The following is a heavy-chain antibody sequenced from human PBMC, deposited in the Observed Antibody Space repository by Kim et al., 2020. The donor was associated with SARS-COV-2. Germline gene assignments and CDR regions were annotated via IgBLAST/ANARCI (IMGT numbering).Heavy chain of an antibody. Sequence: SETLSLTCAVSGGSISSSNWWSWVRQPPGKGLEWIGEIYHSGSTNYNPSLKSRVTISVDKSKNQFSLKLSSVTAADTAVYYCASQRRYYDSSGFPGVWGQGTTVTVSS. CDR3: ASQRRYYDSSGFPGV. CDR1: GGSISSSNW. D-gene: IGHD3-22*01. CDR2: IYHSGST. V-gene: IGHV4-4*02. J-gene: IGHJ6*02.